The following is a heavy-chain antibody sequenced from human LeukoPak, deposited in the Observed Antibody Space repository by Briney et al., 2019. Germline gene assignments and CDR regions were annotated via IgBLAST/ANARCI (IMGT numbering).Heavy chain of an antibody. CDR3: ARDPPYGDYWYFDL. J-gene: IGHJ2*01. CDR2: SYTSGST. Sequence: SETLSLTCTVSGGSISSYYWSWIRQPAGKGLEWIGRSYTSGSTNYNPSLKSRVTMSVDTSKNQFSLKLSSVTAADTAVYYCARDPPYGDYWYFDLWGRGTLVTVFS. CDR1: GGSISSYY. V-gene: IGHV4-4*07. D-gene: IGHD4-17*01.